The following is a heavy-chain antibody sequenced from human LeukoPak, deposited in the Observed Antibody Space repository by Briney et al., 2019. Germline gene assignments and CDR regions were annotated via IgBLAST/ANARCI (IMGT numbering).Heavy chain of an antibody. CDR1: GGSISSSSYY. D-gene: IGHD2-2*01. Sequence: SETLSLTCTVSGGSISSSSYYWGWIRQPPGKGLEWIGSIYYSGSTYYNPSLKSRVTISVDTSKNQFSLKLSSVTAADTAVYYCARERGYCSSTSCYGGNWFDPWGQGTPVTVSS. V-gene: IGHV4-39*07. J-gene: IGHJ5*02. CDR3: ARERGYCSSTSCYGGNWFDP. CDR2: IYYSGST.